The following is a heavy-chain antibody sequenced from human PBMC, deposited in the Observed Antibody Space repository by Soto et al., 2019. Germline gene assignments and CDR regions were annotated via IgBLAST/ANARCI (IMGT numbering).Heavy chain of an antibody. CDR2: IYYSGST. D-gene: IGHD6-19*01. V-gene: IGHV4-31*03. J-gene: IGHJ4*02. CDR1: GGSISSGGYY. CDR3: ARASGYSSGWYDY. Sequence: SETLSLTCTVSGGSISSGGYYWCWIRQHPGKGLEWIGYIYYSGSTYYNPSLKSRVTISVDTSKNQFSLKLSSVTAADTAVYYCARASGYSSGWYDYWGQGTLVTVSS.